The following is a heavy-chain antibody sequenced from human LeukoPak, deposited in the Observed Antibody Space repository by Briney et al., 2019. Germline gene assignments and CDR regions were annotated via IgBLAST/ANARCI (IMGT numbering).Heavy chain of an antibody. Sequence: ASVKVSCKASGYTFTSYVISWVRQAPGQGLEWMGWISAYNGNTNYAQKLQGRVTMTTDTSTSTAYMELRSLRSDDTAVYYCARGYYDFWSGYFAYYYYYGMDVWGQGTTVTVSS. CDR2: ISAYNGNT. V-gene: IGHV1-18*01. CDR3: ARGYYDFWSGYFAYYYYYGMDV. D-gene: IGHD3-3*01. CDR1: GYTFTSYV. J-gene: IGHJ6*02.